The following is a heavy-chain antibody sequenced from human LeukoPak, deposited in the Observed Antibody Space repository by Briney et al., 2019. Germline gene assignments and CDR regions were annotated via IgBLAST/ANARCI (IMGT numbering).Heavy chain of an antibody. Sequence: PGGSLRLSCAASGFTFSSYWMHWVRQAPGKGLEWVSGISWNSGSIGYADSVKGRFTISRDNAKNSLYLQMNSLRAEDTALYYCAKGSPNYDILTGYLGYYYYGMDVWGQGTTVTVSS. CDR1: GFTFSSYW. CDR3: AKGSPNYDILTGYLGYYYYGMDV. D-gene: IGHD3-9*01. V-gene: IGHV3-9*01. J-gene: IGHJ6*02. CDR2: ISWNSGSI.